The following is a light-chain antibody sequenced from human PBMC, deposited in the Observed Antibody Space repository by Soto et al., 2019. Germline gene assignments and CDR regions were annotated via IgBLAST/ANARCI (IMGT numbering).Light chain of an antibody. V-gene: IGKV3-20*01. CDR3: KQSARPPRK. CDR2: GES. Sequence: EILLARSPVALALCAGEGGTRSCKTSQSVSSSYLAWYQQKPGQAPRILIYGESSRATGIPDRFSGSGCGPHLSFTISRVEPADPPVHSCKQSARPPRKFGEGTKVDIK. J-gene: IGKJ1*01. CDR1: QSVSSSY.